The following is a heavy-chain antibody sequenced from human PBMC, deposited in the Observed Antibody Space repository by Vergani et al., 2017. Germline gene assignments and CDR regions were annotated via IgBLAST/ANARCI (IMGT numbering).Heavy chain of an antibody. Sequence: EVQLLESGGGLVQPGGSLRLTCAASEFTFSNYAMNWVRQAPGKGLEWVSGISGSGVRAYYTDSVKGRFTISRDNSKKTLSLQMRGLRADDTAVYYCAKDGKENSGYRYFDYWGQGTLVTVSS. V-gene: IGHV3-23*01. CDR1: EFTFSNYA. J-gene: IGHJ4*02. D-gene: IGHD5-12*01. CDR2: ISGSGVRA. CDR3: AKDGKENSGYRYFDY.